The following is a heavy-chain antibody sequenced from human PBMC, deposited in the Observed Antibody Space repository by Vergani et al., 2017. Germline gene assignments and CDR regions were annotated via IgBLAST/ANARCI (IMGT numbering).Heavy chain of an antibody. V-gene: IGHV4-61*02. D-gene: IGHD2-2*01. J-gene: IGHJ4*02. CDR3: ARDGEGVVPAAEPFDY. CDR1: GGSISSGSYY. Sequence: QVQLQESGPGLVKPSQTLSLTCTVSGGSISSGSYYWSWIRQPAGKGLEWIGRIYTSGSTNYNPSLKSRVTISVDTSKNQCTLKLSSVTAADTAVYYCARDGEGVVPAAEPFDYWGQGTLVTVSS. CDR2: IYTSGST.